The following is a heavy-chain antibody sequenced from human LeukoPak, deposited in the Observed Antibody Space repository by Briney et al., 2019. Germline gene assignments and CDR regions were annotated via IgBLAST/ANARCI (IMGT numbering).Heavy chain of an antibody. V-gene: IGHV4-39*01. CDR1: GGSISSSSSY. D-gene: IGHD2-21*02. CDR2: IYYSVST. CDR3: ARRDGGDHDAFDI. Sequence: PSETLSLTCTVSGGSISSSSSYWVWIRQPPGKGLEGVVSIYYSVSTYYNLSLKSRVTISVDTSKNQFSLKLSSVTAADTAVYYCARRDGGDHDAFDIWGQGTMVTVSS. J-gene: IGHJ3*02.